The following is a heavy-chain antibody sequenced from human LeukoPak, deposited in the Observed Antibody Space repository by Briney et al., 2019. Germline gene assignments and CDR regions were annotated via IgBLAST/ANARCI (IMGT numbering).Heavy chain of an antibody. CDR3: ARGLSGSSLNYYYYMDV. D-gene: IGHD2-15*01. J-gene: IGHJ6*03. CDR2: IYYSGST. CDR1: GGSISSGDYY. Sequence: SETLSLTCTVSGGSISSGDYYWSWIRQPPGKGLEWIGYIYYSGSTYYNPSLKSRVTISVDTSKNQFSLKLSSVTAADTAVYYCARGLSGSSLNYYYYMDVWGKGTTVTVSS. V-gene: IGHV4-30-4*08.